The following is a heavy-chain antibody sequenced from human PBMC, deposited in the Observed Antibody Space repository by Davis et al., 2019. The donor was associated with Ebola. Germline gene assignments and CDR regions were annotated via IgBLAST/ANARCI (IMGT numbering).Heavy chain of an antibody. V-gene: IGHV1-69*02. Sequence: SVKVSCKASGYTFTAFFIHWVRQAPGQGLEWMGRIIPILGIANYAQKFQGRVTITADKSTSTAYMELSSLRSEDTAVYYCRVSSSSPSFFDYWGQGTLVTVSS. D-gene: IGHD6-6*01. CDR2: IIPILGIA. J-gene: IGHJ4*02. CDR3: RVSSSSPSFFDY. CDR1: GYTFTAFF.